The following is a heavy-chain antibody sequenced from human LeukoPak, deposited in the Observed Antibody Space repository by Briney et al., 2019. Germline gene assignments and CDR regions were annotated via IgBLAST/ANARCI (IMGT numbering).Heavy chain of an antibody. CDR3: ARGDYYDSSGYNYYYYYMDV. Sequence: PGGSLRLSCAASGFTFSSYAMHWVRQAPGKGLEWVAVISYAGSNKYYADSVKGRFTISRDNAKNTLYLQMNSLRAEDTAVYYCARGDYYDSSGYNYYYYYMDVWGKGTTVTVSS. J-gene: IGHJ6*03. CDR1: GFTFSSYA. D-gene: IGHD3-22*01. CDR2: ISYAGSNK. V-gene: IGHV3-30*04.